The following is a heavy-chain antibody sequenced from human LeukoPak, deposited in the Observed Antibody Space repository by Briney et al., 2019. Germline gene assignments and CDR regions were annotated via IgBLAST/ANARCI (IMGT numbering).Heavy chain of an antibody. CDR1: GFTFSSYS. J-gene: IGHJ4*02. D-gene: IGHD2-15*01. CDR2: ITSSSNI. Sequence: GGSLRLSCAASGFTFSSYSMNWVRQAPGKGLEWVSHITSSSNIYYADSVKGRFTISRDNAKNTLFLQMNRLKPEDPAVYYCAKAPVPTCRGAFCYPFDYWGLGTLVTVSS. CDR3: AKAPVPTCRGAFCYPFDY. V-gene: IGHV3-48*01.